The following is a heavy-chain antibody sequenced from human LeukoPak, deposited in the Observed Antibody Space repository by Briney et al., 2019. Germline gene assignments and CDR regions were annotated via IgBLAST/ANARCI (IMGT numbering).Heavy chain of an antibody. CDR2: IYYSGST. Sequence: SETLSLTCTVSGGSISSYYWSWIRQPPGKGPEWIGYIYYSGSTNYNPSLKSRVTISVDTSKNQFSLKLSSVTAADTAVYYRARRGPVRYFDLWGRGTLVTVSS. J-gene: IGHJ2*01. CDR3: ARRGPVRYFDL. V-gene: IGHV4-59*01. CDR1: GGSISSYY.